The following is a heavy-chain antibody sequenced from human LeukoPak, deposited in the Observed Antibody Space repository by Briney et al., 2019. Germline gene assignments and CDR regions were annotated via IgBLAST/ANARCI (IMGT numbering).Heavy chain of an antibody. CDR3: ASALNLDYYDSSGYYF. D-gene: IGHD3-22*01. Sequence: GGSLRLSCAASGFTFSACTMNWVRQAPGKGLEWVSSISSSTSHIYYADSVKGRFTISRDNAKNSLYLQMNSLRAEDTAVYYCASALNLDYYDSSGYYFWGQGTLVTVSS. CDR1: GFTFSACT. CDR2: ISSSTSHI. V-gene: IGHV3-21*01. J-gene: IGHJ4*02.